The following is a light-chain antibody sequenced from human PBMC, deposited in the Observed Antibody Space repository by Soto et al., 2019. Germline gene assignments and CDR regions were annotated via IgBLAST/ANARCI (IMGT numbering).Light chain of an antibody. Sequence: DIQMTQSPSSLSASVGDRVTITCRASQSISSYLNWYQQKPGKAPKLLIYAASSLQSGVVSRFSGSGSGTDFTLTISSLQPEDFATYYCQESYTTPVTFGPGT. CDR1: QSISSY. J-gene: IGKJ3*01. V-gene: IGKV1-39*01. CDR2: AAS. CDR3: QESYTTPVT.